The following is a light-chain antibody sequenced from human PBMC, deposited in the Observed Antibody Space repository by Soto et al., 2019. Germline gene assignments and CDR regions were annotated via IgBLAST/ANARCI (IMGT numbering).Light chain of an antibody. V-gene: IGLV1-40*01. CDR3: QSYESSLSGVV. J-gene: IGLJ2*01. CDR1: SSNIGAGYD. Sequence: QSVLTQPPSVSGAPGQRVTISCTGSSSNIGAGYDVHWYQQLPGTAPKLLIYGNSNRPSGVPDRFSGYKSGTSASLAITGRQAEDEADYYCQSYESSLSGVVFGGGTKLTVL. CDR2: GNS.